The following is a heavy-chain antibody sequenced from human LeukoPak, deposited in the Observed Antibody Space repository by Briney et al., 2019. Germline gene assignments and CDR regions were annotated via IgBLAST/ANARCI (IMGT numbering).Heavy chain of an antibody. Sequence: SETLSLTCTVSGGSISSSSYYWGWIRQPPGKGLEWIGEINHSGSTNYNPSLKSRVTISVDTSKNQFSLKLSSVTAADTAVYYCARAPYYDILTGYRDWGQGTLVTVSS. CDR3: ARAPYYDILTGYRD. J-gene: IGHJ4*02. CDR2: INHSGST. V-gene: IGHV4-39*07. CDR1: GGSISSSSYY. D-gene: IGHD3-9*01.